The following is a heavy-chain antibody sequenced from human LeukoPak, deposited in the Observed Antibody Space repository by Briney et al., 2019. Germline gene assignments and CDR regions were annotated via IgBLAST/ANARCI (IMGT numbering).Heavy chain of an antibody. V-gene: IGHV1-8*03. CDR2: MNPNSGNT. CDR3: ARSKWLPPMDV. J-gene: IGHJ6*04. Sequence: ASVKVSCKASGYTFTSYDINWVRQATGQGLEWMGWMNPNSGNTGYAQKFQGRVTITRNTSISTAYMGLSSLRSEDTAVYYCARSKWLPPMDVWGKGTTVTVSS. CDR1: GYTFTSYD. D-gene: IGHD3-22*01.